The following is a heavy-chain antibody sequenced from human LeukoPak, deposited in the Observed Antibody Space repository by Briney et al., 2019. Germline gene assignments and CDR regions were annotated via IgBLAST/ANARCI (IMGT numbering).Heavy chain of an antibody. CDR1: GGTFSSYA. D-gene: IGHD1-26*01. Sequence: SVKVSCKASGGTFSSYAVSWVRQAPGQGLEWMGRIIPILGIANYAQKFQGRVTITADKSTSTAYMELSSLRSEDTAVYYCARSALLQTVDNWFDPWGQGTLVTVSS. CDR2: IIPILGIA. J-gene: IGHJ5*02. V-gene: IGHV1-69*04. CDR3: ARSALLQTVDNWFDP.